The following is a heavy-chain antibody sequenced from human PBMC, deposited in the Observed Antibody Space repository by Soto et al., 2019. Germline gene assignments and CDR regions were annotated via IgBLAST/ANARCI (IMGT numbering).Heavy chain of an antibody. J-gene: IGHJ5*02. CDR2: IIPIIGII. D-gene: IGHD3-22*01. Sequence: ASVKVSCKASGGTSSTYTITWVRQAPGQGLEWMGRIIPIIGIINYAQKFQGRVTITADKFTGTAYMELTRLRSDDTAVYYCAGDPDSHYNDSHAYSYPWGQGTLVTVSS. CDR1: GGTSSTYT. CDR3: AGDPDSHYNDSHAYSYP. V-gene: IGHV1-69*04.